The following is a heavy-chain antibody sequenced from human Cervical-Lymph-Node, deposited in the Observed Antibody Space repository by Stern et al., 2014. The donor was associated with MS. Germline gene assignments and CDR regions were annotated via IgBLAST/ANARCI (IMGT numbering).Heavy chain of an antibody. J-gene: IGHJ5*02. CDR2: MNPNSGNT. CDR1: GYTFTSYD. CDR3: ARDTMVRARDCFDP. D-gene: IGHD3-10*01. Sequence: QVQLVQSGAEVKKPGASVKVSCKASGYTFTSYDINWVRQAPGQGLEWMGWMNPNSGNTGYAQKFQGRVTMTRNTSISTAYMELSSLRSEDTAVYYCARDTMVRARDCFDPWGQGTLVTVSS. V-gene: IGHV1-8*01.